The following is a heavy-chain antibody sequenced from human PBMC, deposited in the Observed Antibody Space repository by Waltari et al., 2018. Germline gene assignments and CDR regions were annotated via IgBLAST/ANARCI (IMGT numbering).Heavy chain of an antibody. CDR2: TSDTGST. D-gene: IGHD6-13*01. CDR1: GASLKPYY. CDR3: ARGSSSGWYGYFDY. V-gene: IGHV4-59*01. Sequence: QVQLQESGPGLVKPSETLSLTCTVSGASLKPYYWSWIRQPPGKGLEWIGYTSDTGSTNYNPSLKSRVTISVDTSKNQFSLKLSSVTAADTAVYYCARGSSSGWYGYFDYWGQGTRVTVSS. J-gene: IGHJ4*02.